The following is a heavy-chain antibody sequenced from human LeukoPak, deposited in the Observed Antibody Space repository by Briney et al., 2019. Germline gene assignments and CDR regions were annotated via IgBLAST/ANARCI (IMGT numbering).Heavy chain of an antibody. CDR1: GFTFSSYA. CDR3: AKVDAVSSWGAC. J-gene: IGHJ4*02. V-gene: IGHV3-23*01. Sequence: GGSLRLSCAASGFTFSSYAMSWVRQAPGKGLEWVSAISGSGGSTYYADSVEGRFTISRDNSKNTLYLQMNSLRAEDTAVYYCAKVDAVSSWGACWGQGTLVTVSS. D-gene: IGHD6-13*01. CDR2: ISGSGGST.